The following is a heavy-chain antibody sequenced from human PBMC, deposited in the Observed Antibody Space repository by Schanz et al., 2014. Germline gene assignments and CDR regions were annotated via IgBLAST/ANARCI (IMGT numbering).Heavy chain of an antibody. J-gene: IGHJ4*02. CDR1: GFSLDIFA. CDR2: FNDGGVNK. D-gene: IGHD6-13*01. V-gene: IGHV3-23*01. Sequence: EVHLLESGGGLVEPGGSLRLSCATSGFSLDIFAVSWVRQAPGKGLEWVSSFNDGGVNKYYADSVKGRFIISSDNSKSTLYLQMSSLRAEDTAVYYCAKSQGSSFDSWGQETLVTVSS. CDR3: AKSQGSSFDS.